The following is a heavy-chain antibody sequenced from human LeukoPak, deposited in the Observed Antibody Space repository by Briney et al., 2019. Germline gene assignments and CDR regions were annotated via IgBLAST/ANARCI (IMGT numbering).Heavy chain of an antibody. V-gene: IGHV4-39*07. CDR1: GGSISSSSYY. CDR2: IYYSGST. J-gene: IGHJ5*02. D-gene: IGHD2-2*02. Sequence: SETLSLTCTVSGGSISSSSYYWGWLRQPPGKGLEWIGSIYYSGSTYYNPSLKSRVTISVDTSKNQFSLRLSSVTAADTAVYYCARGIVVVPAAIGFDPWGQGTLVTVSS. CDR3: ARGIVVVPAAIGFDP.